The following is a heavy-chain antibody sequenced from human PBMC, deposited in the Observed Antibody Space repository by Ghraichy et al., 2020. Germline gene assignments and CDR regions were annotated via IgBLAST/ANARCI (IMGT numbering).Heavy chain of an antibody. Sequence: ETLSLTCTVSGASISSYYWSWIRQPPGKGLEWIGYVSNSGSTNYNPSLKSRVTISIDTSKNQFSLKLSSVTAADTAVYYCARRPRGDFRAWYFDSWGRGTLVTVSS. CDR1: GASISSYY. CDR2: VSNSGST. J-gene: IGHJ2*01. CDR3: ARRPRGDFRAWYFDS. D-gene: IGHD2/OR15-2a*01. V-gene: IGHV4-59*01.